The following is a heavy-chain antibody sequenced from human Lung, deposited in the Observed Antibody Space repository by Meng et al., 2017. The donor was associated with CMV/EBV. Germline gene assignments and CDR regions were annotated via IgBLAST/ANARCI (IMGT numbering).Heavy chain of an antibody. CDR1: GVSISSNIR. CDR3: ARGKQDAWELLAY. V-gene: IGHV4-4*02. CDR2: IDDSGST. Sequence: LRAVGQGSLKPTGILSPPGGAPGVSISSNIRWTWVRQPPGKGLEWIGEIDDSGSTNYNPSLNSRISISLDKSKNHFSLKVNSVTAADTAVYYCARGKQDAWELLAYWGQGALVTVSS. D-gene: IGHD1-26*01. J-gene: IGHJ4*02.